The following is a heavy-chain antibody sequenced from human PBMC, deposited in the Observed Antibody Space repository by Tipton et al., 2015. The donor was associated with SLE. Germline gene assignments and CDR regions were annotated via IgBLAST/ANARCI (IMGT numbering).Heavy chain of an antibody. CDR3: ARDPDSTMVQGGGMDV. CDR2: IYHSGST. Sequence: TLSLTCAVSGYSISSGYYWGWIRQPPGKGLEWIGSIYHSGSTYYNPSLKSRVTISVDTSKNQFSLKLSSVTAADTAVYYCARDPDSTMVQGGGMDVWGQGTTVTVSS. D-gene: IGHD3-10*01. CDR1: GYSISSGYY. J-gene: IGHJ6*02. V-gene: IGHV4-38-2*02.